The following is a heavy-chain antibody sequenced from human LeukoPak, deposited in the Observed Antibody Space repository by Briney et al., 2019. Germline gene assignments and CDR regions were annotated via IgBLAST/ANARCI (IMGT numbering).Heavy chain of an antibody. D-gene: IGHD6-19*01. CDR1: GYTFTGYY. J-gene: IGHJ5*02. V-gene: IGHV1-2*02. CDR3: ARSSVAGTSAAFDP. Sequence: ASVKVSCKASGYTFTGYYMHWVRQAPGQGLEWMGWINPNSGGTNYAQKFQGRVTMTTDTSTSTAYMELRSLRSDDTAVYYCARSSVAGTSAAFDPWGQGTLVTVSS. CDR2: INPNSGGT.